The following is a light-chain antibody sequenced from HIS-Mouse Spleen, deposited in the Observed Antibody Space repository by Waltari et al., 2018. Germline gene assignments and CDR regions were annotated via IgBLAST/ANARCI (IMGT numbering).Light chain of an antibody. CDR1: ALPKKF. Sequence: SYELTQPPSVSVSPGQPDRITCSGDALPKKFAYWYQQKSGQAPVLVIYEDSKRPPGIPERFSGSSSGTMATLTISGAQVEDEADYYCYSTDSSGNHRVFGGGTKLTVL. CDR3: YSTDSSGNHRV. CDR2: EDS. J-gene: IGLJ2*01. V-gene: IGLV3-10*01.